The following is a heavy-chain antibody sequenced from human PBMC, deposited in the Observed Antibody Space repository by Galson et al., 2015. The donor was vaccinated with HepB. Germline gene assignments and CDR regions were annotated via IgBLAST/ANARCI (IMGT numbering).Heavy chain of an antibody. CDR2: IYYSGST. Sequence: ETLSLTCTVSGGSISSSSYYWGWIRQPPGKGLEWIGSIYYSGSTYYNPSLKSRVTMSVDTSKNQFSLKLSSVTAADTAVYYCARDGFWEIAVAGWNWYFDLWGRGTLVTVSS. CDR1: GGSISSSSYY. D-gene: IGHD6-19*01. J-gene: IGHJ2*01. V-gene: IGHV4-39*07. CDR3: ARDGFWEIAVAGWNWYFDL.